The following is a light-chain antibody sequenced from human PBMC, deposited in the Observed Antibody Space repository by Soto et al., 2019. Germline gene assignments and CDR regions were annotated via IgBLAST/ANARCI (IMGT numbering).Light chain of an antibody. CDR3: QTWGIEFSVV. Sequence: QAVVTQSPSASASLGASVKLTCTLSSGHSSYAIAWHQQQPEKGPRYLMKLNSDGSHNKGAGIPDRFSGSSSGAERYLTISSLQSEDEADYYCQTWGIEFSVVFSGWTMLTVL. CDR1: SGHSSYA. V-gene: IGLV4-69*01. J-gene: IGLJ3*02. CDR2: LNSDGSH.